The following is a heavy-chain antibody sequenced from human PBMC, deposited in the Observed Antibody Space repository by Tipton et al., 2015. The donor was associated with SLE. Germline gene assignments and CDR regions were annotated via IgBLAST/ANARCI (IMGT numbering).Heavy chain of an antibody. Sequence: GSLRLSCAASGFTFSSYSMNWVRQAPGKGLEWVSSISSSSTYTYYADSVKGRFTISRDNAKNSLFLQVNSLRAEDTGVYYCARDHHDGSRIDYWGQGTLVTVSS. CDR2: ISSSSTYT. CDR1: GFTFSSYS. J-gene: IGHJ4*02. V-gene: IGHV3-21*01. CDR3: ARDHHDGSRIDY. D-gene: IGHD6-13*01.